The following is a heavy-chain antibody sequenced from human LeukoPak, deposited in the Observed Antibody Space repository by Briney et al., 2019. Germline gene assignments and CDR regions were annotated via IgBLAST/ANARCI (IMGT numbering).Heavy chain of an antibody. CDR1: GGSISSSSYY. D-gene: IGHD6-19*01. J-gene: IGHJ5*02. V-gene: IGHV4-39*07. CDR2: IYYSGTT. CDR3: ARARSGWQNNWFDP. Sequence: SETLSLSCTVSGGSISSSSYYWGWIRQPPGKGLDWIGNIYYSGTTYYNPSLKSRVTISVDTSKNQFSLQLSSVTAADTAVYYCARARSGWQNNWFDPWGQGTLVTVSS.